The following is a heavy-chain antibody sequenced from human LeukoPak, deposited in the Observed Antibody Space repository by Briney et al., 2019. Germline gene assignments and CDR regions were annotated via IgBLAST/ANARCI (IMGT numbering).Heavy chain of an antibody. J-gene: IGHJ4*02. CDR1: GFTFSSYG. CDR3: ARRGYSYGYMDY. Sequence: QPGRSLRLSCAASGFTFSSYGMHWVRQAPGKGLEWVAVIWYDGSNKYYADSVKGRFTISRDNSKNTLYLRMNSLRAEDTAVYYCARRGYSYGYMDYWGQGTLVTVSS. V-gene: IGHV3-33*01. CDR2: IWYDGSNK. D-gene: IGHD5-18*01.